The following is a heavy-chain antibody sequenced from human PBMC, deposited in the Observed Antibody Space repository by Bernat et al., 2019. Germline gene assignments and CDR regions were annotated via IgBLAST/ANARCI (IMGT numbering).Heavy chain of an antibody. D-gene: IGHD4-17*01. J-gene: IGHJ6*03. V-gene: IGHV3-33*01. CDR2: IWYDGSNK. CDR3: AREVTVTIKLDYYYYMDV. Sequence: QVQLVESGGGVVQPGRSLRLSCAASGFTFSSYGMHWVRQAPGKGLEWVAVIWYDGSNKYYADSVKGRFTTSRDNSKNTLYLQMNSLRAEDTAVYYCAREVTVTIKLDYYYYMDVWGKGTTVTVSS. CDR1: GFTFSSYG.